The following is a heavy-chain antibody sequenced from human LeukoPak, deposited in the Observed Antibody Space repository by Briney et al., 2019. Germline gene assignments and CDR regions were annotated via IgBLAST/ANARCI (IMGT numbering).Heavy chain of an antibody. V-gene: IGHV4-39*07. CDR2: IYYSGST. CDR3: AGDRSYVDV. CDR1: GGSIMSSTYY. J-gene: IGHJ6*03. Sequence: SSETLSLTCTVSGGSIMSSTYYWGWIRQSPGKGLEWIGTIYYSGSTYYNPSLKSRVSMSVDTSKSQFSLRLTSVTAADTAVYFCAGDRSYVDVWGKGTTVTISS.